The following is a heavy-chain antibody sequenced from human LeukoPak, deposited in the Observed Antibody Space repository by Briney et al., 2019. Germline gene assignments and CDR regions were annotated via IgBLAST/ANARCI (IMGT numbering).Heavy chain of an antibody. D-gene: IGHD6-13*01. CDR2: IYTSGST. V-gene: IGHV4-4*07. CDR1: GGSISSYY. Sequence: SETLSLTCTVSGGSISSYYWSWIRQPAGKGLEWIGRIYTSGSTNYNPSLKSRVTMSVDTSKNQFSLKLSSVTAADTAVYYCAKDRGKAAGTSRGVPDYWGQGTLVTVSS. J-gene: IGHJ4*02. CDR3: AKDRGKAAGTSRGVPDY.